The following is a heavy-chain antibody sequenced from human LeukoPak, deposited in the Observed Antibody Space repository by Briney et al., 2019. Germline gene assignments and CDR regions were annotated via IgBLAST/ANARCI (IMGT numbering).Heavy chain of an antibody. D-gene: IGHD3-3*01. CDR1: GGTFSSYA. Sequence: SVKVSCKASGGTFSSYAISWVRQAPGQGLEWMGGIIPIFGTANYAQKLQGRVTMTTDTSTSTAYMELRSLRSDDTAVYYCARVGITIFGVVNPHMDVWGKGTTVTVSS. CDR3: ARVGITIFGVVNPHMDV. V-gene: IGHV1-69*05. J-gene: IGHJ6*03. CDR2: IIPIFGTA.